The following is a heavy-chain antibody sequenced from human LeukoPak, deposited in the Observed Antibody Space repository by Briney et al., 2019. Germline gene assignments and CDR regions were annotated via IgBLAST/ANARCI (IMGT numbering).Heavy chain of an antibody. J-gene: IGHJ6*03. Sequence: SETLSLTCTVSGGSISSSSYYWGWIRQPPGKGLEWIGSIYYSGSTYYNPSLKGRVTISVDTSKNQFSLKPSSVTAADTAVYYCARSEDTAMVLPGDYYYYYMDVWGKGTTVTVSS. D-gene: IGHD5-18*01. CDR1: GGSISSSSYY. V-gene: IGHV4-39*07. CDR2: IYYSGST. CDR3: ARSEDTAMVLPGDYYYYYMDV.